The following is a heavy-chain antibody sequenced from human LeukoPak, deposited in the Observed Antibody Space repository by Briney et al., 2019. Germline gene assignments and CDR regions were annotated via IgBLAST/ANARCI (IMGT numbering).Heavy chain of an antibody. J-gene: IGHJ3*01. CDR3: ARRSPRAGDAFDL. D-gene: IGHD6-19*01. CDR1: GSRFTIYW. CDR2: IDPSDSYT. Sequence: GESLKTSVQGSGSRFTIYWISWARQLPGKGLGWIGRIDPSDSYTNYSPSFQGHVTISADKSISTAYLQWSSLKASDTAIYYCARRSPRAGDAFDLWGQGTMVTVSS. V-gene: IGHV5-10-1*01.